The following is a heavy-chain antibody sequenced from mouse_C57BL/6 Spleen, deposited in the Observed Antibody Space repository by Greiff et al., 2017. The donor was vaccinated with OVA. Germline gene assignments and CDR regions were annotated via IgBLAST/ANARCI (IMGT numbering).Heavy chain of an antibody. V-gene: IGHV1-81*01. CDR2: IYPRSGNT. D-gene: IGHD1-1*01. Sequence: QVQLQQSGAELARPGASVKLSCKASVYTFTSYGISWVKQRTGQGLEWIGEIYPRSGNTYYNEKFKGKATLTADKSSSTAYMELRSLTSEDSAVYFCAREDITTVVATYPYWYFDVWGTGTTVTVSS. J-gene: IGHJ1*03. CDR1: VYTFTSYG. CDR3: AREDITTVVATYPYWYFDV.